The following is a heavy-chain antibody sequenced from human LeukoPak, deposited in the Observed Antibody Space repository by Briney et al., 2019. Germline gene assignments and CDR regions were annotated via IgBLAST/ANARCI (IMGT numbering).Heavy chain of an antibody. Sequence: SETLSLTCTVSGGSISSSSFYWDWIRQPPGKGLEWIGSIYYSGSTYYNPSLKSRVTISVDTSKNQFSLKLSSVTAADTAVYYCATSLYYFDYWGQGTLVTVSS. CDR1: GGSISSSSFY. CDR3: ATSLYYFDY. V-gene: IGHV4-39*01. CDR2: IYYSGST. J-gene: IGHJ4*02.